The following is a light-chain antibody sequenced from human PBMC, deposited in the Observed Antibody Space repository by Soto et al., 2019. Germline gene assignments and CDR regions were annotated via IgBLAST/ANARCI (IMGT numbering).Light chain of an antibody. Sequence: EIVLTQSPGTLSLSPGERATPSCRASQSVTSRYLAWYQQKPGQAPRLLIYGASTRATGIPARFSGSGSGTEFTLTISSLQSEDFAVYYCQQYNNWPSWTFGQGTKVDIK. CDR2: GAS. V-gene: IGKV3-15*01. CDR1: QSVTSRY. CDR3: QQYNNWPSWT. J-gene: IGKJ1*01.